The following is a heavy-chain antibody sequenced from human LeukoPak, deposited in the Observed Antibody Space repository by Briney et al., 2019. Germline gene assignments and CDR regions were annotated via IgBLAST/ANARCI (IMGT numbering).Heavy chain of an antibody. V-gene: IGHV3-30-3*01. J-gene: IGHJ4*02. D-gene: IGHD4-17*01. CDR2: VSYDGSNK. CDR1: GVIFNNFA. Sequence: PGGSLRLSCAPSGVIFNNFAFHWVRQAQGKGLEWVAAVSYDGSNKYYADSVRGRLTISRDNSKNTLYLQMNSLRAEDTAVYYCARAGRADGDYHYFDYWGQGTLVTVSS. CDR3: ARAGRADGDYHYFDY.